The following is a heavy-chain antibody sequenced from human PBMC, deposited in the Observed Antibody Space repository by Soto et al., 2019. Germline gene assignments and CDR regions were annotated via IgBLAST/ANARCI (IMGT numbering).Heavy chain of an antibody. J-gene: IGHJ6*02. V-gene: IGHV3-30*18. Sequence: GGPLRLSCAASGFTFSDYGMHWVRQAPGKALEWVAIISYDGSIKYYGDSVKGRFTISRDYSQNTLYLQMNSRRPDATAVYYFAKGFLGWSSTCHAACDNYYGMDVWGQGTTVTVSS. D-gene: IGHD2-2*01. CDR2: ISYDGSIK. CDR3: AKGFLGWSSTCHAACDNYYGMDV. CDR1: GFTFSDYG.